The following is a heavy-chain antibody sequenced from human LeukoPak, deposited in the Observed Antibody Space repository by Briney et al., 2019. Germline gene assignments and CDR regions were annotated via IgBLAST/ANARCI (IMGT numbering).Heavy chain of an antibody. D-gene: IGHD6-19*01. CDR1: GYTFTSYA. CDR2: INAGKGNA. Sequence: ASVKVSCKASGYTFTSYAMHWVRQAPGQRLEWMRWINAGKGNAKYSQKFQDRVTITRDTSASTAYMELSSLRSEDTAVYYCAREGYSSGCDYWGQGTLVTVSS. V-gene: IGHV1-3*01. J-gene: IGHJ4*02. CDR3: AREGYSSGCDY.